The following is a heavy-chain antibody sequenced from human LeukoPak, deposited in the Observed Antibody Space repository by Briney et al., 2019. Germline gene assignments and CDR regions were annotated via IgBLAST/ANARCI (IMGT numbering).Heavy chain of an antibody. Sequence: GGSLRLSCAASGFTFSSYGMHWVRQAPGKGLVWVSRIKGDERSTNYADSVKGRFTISRDNAKNTVYLQMNSLRVEDTAVYYCAKGKVKDYYYGLDVWGQGTTVTVSS. J-gene: IGHJ6*02. CDR2: IKGDERST. V-gene: IGHV3-74*01. D-gene: IGHD4-23*01. CDR3: AKGKVKDYYYGLDV. CDR1: GFTFSSYG.